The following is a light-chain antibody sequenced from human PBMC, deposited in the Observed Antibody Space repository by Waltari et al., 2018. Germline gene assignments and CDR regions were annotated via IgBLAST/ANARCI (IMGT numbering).Light chain of an antibody. J-gene: IGKJ1*01. CDR2: GAS. V-gene: IGKV3-20*01. Sequence: EIVLTKSPGTLSLSPGERATLSCRASQRVSRALAWYQQKPGQAPRLLISGASSRTTGIPDRFSGSGSGTDFSLTSSSLEPEDFAVYYCQHYVRLPATFGRGTKVEIK. CDR3: QHYVRLPAT. CDR1: QRVSRA.